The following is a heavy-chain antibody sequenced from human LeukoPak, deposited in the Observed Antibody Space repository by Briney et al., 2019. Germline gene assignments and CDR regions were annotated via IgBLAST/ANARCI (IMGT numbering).Heavy chain of an antibody. V-gene: IGHV4-34*01. CDR2: INHSGST. CDR3: ARGRLLSVYSYGYVFDY. D-gene: IGHD5-18*01. J-gene: IGHJ4*02. Sequence: SETLSLTCAVYSGSFSGYYWSWIRQPPGKGLEWIGEINHSGSTNYKPSLKSRVTISVDTSKNQFSLKLSSVTAADTAVYYCARGRLLSVYSYGYVFDYWGQGTLVTVSS. CDR1: SGSFSGYY.